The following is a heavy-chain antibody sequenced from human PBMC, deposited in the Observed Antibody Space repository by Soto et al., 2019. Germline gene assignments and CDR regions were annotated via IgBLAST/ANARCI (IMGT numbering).Heavy chain of an antibody. CDR3: ARDSGYGLLLDY. CDR2: ISAYNGNT. CDR1: GYTFTSYG. Sequence: QVQLVQSGVEVKKPGASVKVSCKASGYTFTSYGISWVRQAPGQGLEWMGWISAYNGNTNYAQKFQGRVTMTTDTSTRTAYMGLRSLRSDDTAVYYCARDSGYGLLLDYWGQGTLVTVSS. J-gene: IGHJ4*02. V-gene: IGHV1-18*01. D-gene: IGHD5-12*01.